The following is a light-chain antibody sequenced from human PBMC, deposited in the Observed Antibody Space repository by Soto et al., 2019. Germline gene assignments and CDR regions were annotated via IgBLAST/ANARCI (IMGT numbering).Light chain of an antibody. CDR3: QQLNSYSWT. Sequence: DIQVTQSPSTLSASEGDIVTITFRASQGISSYLAWYQQKPGKAPKLLIYAASTLQSGVPSRFSGSGSGTDFTLTISSLQPEDFATYYCQQLNSYSWTFGQGTKVDIK. CDR1: QGISSY. CDR2: AAS. J-gene: IGKJ1*01. V-gene: IGKV1-9*01.